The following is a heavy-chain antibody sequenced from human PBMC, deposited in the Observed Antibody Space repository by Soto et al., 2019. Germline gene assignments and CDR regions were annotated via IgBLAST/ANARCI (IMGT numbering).Heavy chain of an antibody. CDR2: ISAFNGNP. CDR1: GYSFTNYG. V-gene: IGHV1-18*01. J-gene: IGHJ6*03. CDR3: ARDRGVAPPVAGNTHYYYYMDV. Sequence: QDQLVQSGAEVKKPGASVTVSCKASGYSFTNYGITWVRQAPGQGLEWLGWISAFNGNPHYAQKVQGRVTMTTDASTSTAYMELMSLRSDGTAVYYCARDRGVAPPVAGNTHYYYYMDVWGKGTTVTVSS. D-gene: IGHD6-19*01.